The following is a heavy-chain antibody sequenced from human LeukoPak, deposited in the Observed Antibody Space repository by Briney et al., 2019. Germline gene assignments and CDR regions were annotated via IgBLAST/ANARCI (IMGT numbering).Heavy chain of an antibody. V-gene: IGHV3-30-3*01. Sequence: PGGSLRLSCAASGFTFSSYAMHGVRQAPGKGLEWVAVMSYEGSNEYYADSVKGRFTISRDNSKNTLYLQMNSLRAEDTAVYFCARGVLYGSGSYSHFDYWGQGTLVTVSS. CDR1: GFTFSSYA. D-gene: IGHD3-10*01. CDR2: MSYEGSNE. CDR3: ARGVLYGSGSYSHFDY. J-gene: IGHJ4*02.